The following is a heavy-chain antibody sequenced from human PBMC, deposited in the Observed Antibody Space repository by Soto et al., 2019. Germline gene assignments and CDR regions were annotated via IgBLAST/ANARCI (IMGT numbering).Heavy chain of an antibody. D-gene: IGHD6-13*01. V-gene: IGHV3-30-3*01. CDR3: ARDRIAAAGPVGCWFDP. CDR2: ISYDGSNK. CDR1: GFTFSSYA. Sequence: GGSLRLSCAASGFTFSSYAMHWVRQAPGKGLEWVAVISYDGSNKYYADSVKGRFTISRDNSKNTLYLQMNSLRAEDTAVYYCARDRIAAAGPVGCWFDPWGREPWSPSPQ. J-gene: IGHJ5*02.